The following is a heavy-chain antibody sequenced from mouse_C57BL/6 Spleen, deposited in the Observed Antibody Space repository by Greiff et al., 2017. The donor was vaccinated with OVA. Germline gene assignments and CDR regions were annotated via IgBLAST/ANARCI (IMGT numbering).Heavy chain of an antibody. D-gene: IGHD2-1*01. CDR2: INPSNGGT. CDR3: ARWGNYEDWYFDV. J-gene: IGHJ1*03. CDR1: GYTFTSYW. Sequence: VQLQQPGTELVKPGASVKLSCKASGYTFTSYWMHWVKQRPGQGLEWIGNINPSNGGTNYNEKFKSKATLTVDKSSSTAYMQLSSLTSEDSAVYYCARWGNYEDWYFDVWGTETTVTVSS. V-gene: IGHV1-53*01.